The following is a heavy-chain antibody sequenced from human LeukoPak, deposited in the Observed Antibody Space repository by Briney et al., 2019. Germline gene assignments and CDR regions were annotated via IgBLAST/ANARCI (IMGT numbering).Heavy chain of an antibody. CDR1: GGTFSSYA. V-gene: IGHV1-69*04. Sequence: GASVKVSFKASGGTFSSYAISWVRQAPGQGLEWMGRIIPIFGIANYAQKFQGRVTITADKSTSTAYMELSSLRSEDTAVYYCARDPAYPCGGDCYSPDPWGQGTLVTVSS. D-gene: IGHD2-21*02. CDR2: IIPIFGIA. J-gene: IGHJ5*02. CDR3: ARDPAYPCGGDCYSPDP.